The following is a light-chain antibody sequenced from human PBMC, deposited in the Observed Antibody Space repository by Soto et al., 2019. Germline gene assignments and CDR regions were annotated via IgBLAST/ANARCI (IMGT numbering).Light chain of an antibody. Sequence: ETVLTQSPVTLSLSPGERATLSCRASQNVRTFLDWYQQKPGQAPRLLIYGASNRATGIPARFSGSGSGTDFTLTISSLEPEDFAVYYCQQHSHWPPWTFGQGTRVEIQ. J-gene: IGKJ1*01. CDR2: GAS. CDR3: QQHSHWPPWT. CDR1: QNVRTF. V-gene: IGKV3-11*01.